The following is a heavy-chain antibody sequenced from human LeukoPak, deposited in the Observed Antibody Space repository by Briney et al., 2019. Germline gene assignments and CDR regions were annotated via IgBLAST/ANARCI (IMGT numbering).Heavy chain of an antibody. V-gene: IGHV3-23*01. J-gene: IGHJ4*02. CDR3: AKVLNYYGSGYFDY. CDR2: ISGSGGGT. Sequence: GGSLRLSCAASGFTFSSYAMSWVRQAPGKGLEWVSAISGSGGGTYYADSVKGRFTISRDNSKNTLYLQMNSLRAEDTAVYYCAKVLNYYGSGYFDYWGQGTLVTVSS. D-gene: IGHD3-10*01. CDR1: GFTFSSYA.